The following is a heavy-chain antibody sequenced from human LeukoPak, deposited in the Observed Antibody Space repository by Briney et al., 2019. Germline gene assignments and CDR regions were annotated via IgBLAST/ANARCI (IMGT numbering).Heavy chain of an antibody. J-gene: IGHJ5*02. CDR1: GYTFTSYG. Sequence: ASVKVSCKASGYTFTSYGISWVRQAPGQGLEWMGWISAYNGNTNYAQKLQGRVTMTTDTSTSTAYMELRSLRSDDTAVYYCARVITMVRGVFNWFDPWAQATLVTVSS. V-gene: IGHV1-18*01. CDR2: ISAYNGNT. D-gene: IGHD3-10*01. CDR3: ARVITMVRGVFNWFDP.